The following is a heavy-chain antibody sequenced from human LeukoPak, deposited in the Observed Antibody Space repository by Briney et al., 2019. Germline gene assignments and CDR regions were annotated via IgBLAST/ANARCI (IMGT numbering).Heavy chain of an antibody. D-gene: IGHD3-10*01. CDR3: ARTVEVRGVFGASYYFDY. V-gene: IGHV2-70*04. J-gene: IGHJ4*02. Sequence: SGPTLVNPTQTLTLTCTFSGFSLSTSGMRVRWIRQPPGKALEWLARIDWDDDKFYSTSLKTRLTISKDTSKNQVVLTMTNMDPVDTATYYCARTVEVRGVFGASYYFDYWGQGTLVTVSS. CDR2: IDWDDDK. CDR1: GFSLSTSGMR.